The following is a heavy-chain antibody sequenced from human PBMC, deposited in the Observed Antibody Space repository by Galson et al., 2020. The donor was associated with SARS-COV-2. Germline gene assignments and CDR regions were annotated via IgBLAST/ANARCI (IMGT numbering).Heavy chain of an antibody. D-gene: IGHD2-21*02. CDR2: VNHSGST. Sequence: SETLSLPCAVYTGSFNGYYWTWIRQAPGQGLEWIGEVNHSGSTNYNPSLKSPVTISVDTSKNQFSLKLNSVTAADTAVYYCARGKIVVVTAPGYFDLWGRGTRVTVSS. CDR3: ARGKIVVVTAPGYFDL. V-gene: IGHV4-34*01. J-gene: IGHJ2*01. CDR1: TGSFNGYY.